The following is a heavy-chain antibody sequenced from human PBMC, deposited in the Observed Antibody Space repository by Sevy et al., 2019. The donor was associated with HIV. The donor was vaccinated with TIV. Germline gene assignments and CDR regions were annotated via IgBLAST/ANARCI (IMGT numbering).Heavy chain of an antibody. CDR2: IYYSGST. D-gene: IGHD6-13*01. CDR1: GGSISSYY. J-gene: IGHJ4*02. Sequence: SETLSLTCTVSGGSISSYYWSWIRQPPGKGLEWIGYIYYSGSTNYNPSLKSRVTISVDTSKNQFSLMLSSVTAADTAVYYGARERQLVLDYWGQGTLVTVSS. CDR3: ARERQLVLDY. V-gene: IGHV4-59*01.